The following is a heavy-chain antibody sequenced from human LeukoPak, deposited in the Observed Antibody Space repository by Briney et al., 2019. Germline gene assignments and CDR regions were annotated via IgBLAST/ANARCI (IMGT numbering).Heavy chain of an antibody. J-gene: IGHJ4*02. CDR2: IIHILGIA. CDR3: ARESLAGSFFYFDY. Sequence: SVKVSCKASGGTFSSYANSWVRQAPGQGLEWMGRIIHILGIANYAQKFQGRVTITADKSTSTAYMELSSLRSEDTAVYYCARESLAGSFFYFDYWGQGTLVTVSS. CDR1: GGTFSSYA. V-gene: IGHV1-69*04. D-gene: IGHD3-10*01.